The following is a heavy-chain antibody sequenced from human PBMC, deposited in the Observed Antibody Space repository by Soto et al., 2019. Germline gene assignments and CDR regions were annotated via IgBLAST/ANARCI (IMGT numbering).Heavy chain of an antibody. CDR1: GFTFSSYA. Sequence: GGSLRLSCAASGFTFSSYAMSWVRQAPGKGLEWVSAISGSGGSTYYADSVKGRFTISRDNSKNTLYLQMNSLRAEDTAVYYCAKDAGGQYYYDSSGYPPEYFQHWGQGTLVTVSS. J-gene: IGHJ1*01. CDR2: ISGSGGST. D-gene: IGHD3-22*01. V-gene: IGHV3-23*01. CDR3: AKDAGGQYYYDSSGYPPEYFQH.